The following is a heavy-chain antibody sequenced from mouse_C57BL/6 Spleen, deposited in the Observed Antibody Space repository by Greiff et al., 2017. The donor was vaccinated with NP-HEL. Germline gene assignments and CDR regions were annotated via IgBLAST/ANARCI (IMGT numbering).Heavy chain of an antibody. CDR3: ASSNYVPFAY. J-gene: IGHJ3*01. V-gene: IGHV5-17*01. CDR2: ISSGSSTI. Sequence: EVMLVESGGGLVKPGGSLKLSCAASGFTFSDYGMHWVRQAPEKGLEWVAYISSGSSTIYYADTVKGRFTISRDNAKNTLFLQMTSLRSEDTAMYYCASSNYVPFAYWGQGTLVTVSA. D-gene: IGHD2-5*01. CDR1: GFTFSDYG.